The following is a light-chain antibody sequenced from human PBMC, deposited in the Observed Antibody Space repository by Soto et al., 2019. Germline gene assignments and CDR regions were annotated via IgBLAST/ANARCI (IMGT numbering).Light chain of an antibody. Sequence: EIKISQCRSSLYASVRDKVPITCRASQSISSYLNWYQQKPGKAPKLLIYAASSLQSGVPSRFSGSGSGTDFTLTISSLQPEDFAAYYCQQSYSTPQTFGQGTKVDIK. CDR3: QQSYSTPQT. CDR1: QSISSY. V-gene: IGKV1-39*01. J-gene: IGKJ1*01. CDR2: AAS.